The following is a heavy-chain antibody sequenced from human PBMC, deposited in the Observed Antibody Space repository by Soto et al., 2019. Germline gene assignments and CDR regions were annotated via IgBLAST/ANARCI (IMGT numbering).Heavy chain of an antibody. CDR2: INAGNGNT. CDR1: GYTFTSYA. J-gene: IGHJ6*02. Sequence: GPSLKVSCKASGYTFTSYAMHWVLQAPGQRLEWMGWINAGNGNTKYSQKFQGRVTITRDTSASTAYMELSSLRSEDTAVYYCARDPTYYGMDVWGQGTTVTVSS. V-gene: IGHV1-3*01. CDR3: ARDPTYYGMDV.